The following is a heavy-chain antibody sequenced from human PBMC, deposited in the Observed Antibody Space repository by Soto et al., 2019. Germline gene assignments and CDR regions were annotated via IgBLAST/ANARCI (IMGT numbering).Heavy chain of an antibody. D-gene: IGHD1-26*01. J-gene: IGHJ4*02. CDR2: ISGSGGST. Sequence: GGSLRLSCAASGFTFSSYAMSWVRQAPGKGLEWVPAISGSGGSTYYADSVKGRFTISRDNSKNTLYLQMNSLRAEDTAVYYCAKDANLGSMGATGFDYWGQGTLVTAPQ. CDR1: GFTFSSYA. CDR3: AKDANLGSMGATGFDY. V-gene: IGHV3-23*01.